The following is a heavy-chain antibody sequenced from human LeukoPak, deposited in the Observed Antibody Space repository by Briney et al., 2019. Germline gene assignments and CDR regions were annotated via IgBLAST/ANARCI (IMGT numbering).Heavy chain of an antibody. D-gene: IGHD3-22*01. J-gene: IGHJ4*02. CDR2: ISYDGSNK. CDR1: GFTFSSYA. CDR3: ARDPYYYDSSGYYY. Sequence: GGSLRLSCAASGFTFSSYAMHWVRQAPGKGLEWVAVISYDGSNKYYADSVKGRFTISRDNSKNTLYLQMNSLRAEDTAVYYCARDPYYYDSSGYYYWGQGTLVTVSS. V-gene: IGHV3-30*04.